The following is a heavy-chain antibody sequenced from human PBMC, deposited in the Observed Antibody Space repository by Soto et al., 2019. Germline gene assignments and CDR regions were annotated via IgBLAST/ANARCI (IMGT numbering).Heavy chain of an antibody. CDR1: GGSISSSNW. D-gene: IGHD6-13*01. CDR2: IYHSGST. V-gene: IGHV4-4*02. Sequence: QVQLQESGPGLVKPSGTLSLTCAVSGGSISSSNWWSWVRQPPGKGLERIGEIYHSGSTNYNPSRKSRLTISVAKSKNQFSLKLSAVTAADTAVYSCARAAMGGSSWPFDYWGQGTLVTVSS. CDR3: ARAAMGGSSWPFDY. J-gene: IGHJ4*02.